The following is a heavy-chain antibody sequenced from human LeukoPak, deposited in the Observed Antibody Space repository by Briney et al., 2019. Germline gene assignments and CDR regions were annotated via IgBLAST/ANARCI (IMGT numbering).Heavy chain of an antibody. Sequence: SGPTLVNPTQTLTLTCTFSGFSLSTSGMCVSWIRQPPGKALEWLALIDWDDDKYYSTSLKTRLTISKDTSKNQVVLTMTNMDPVDTATYYCARSMLYPSPPANYYYGMDVWGKGTTVTVSS. CDR1: GFSLSTSGMC. D-gene: IGHD2-8*01. CDR2: IDWDDDK. CDR3: ARSMLYPSPPANYYYGMDV. V-gene: IGHV2-70*01. J-gene: IGHJ6*04.